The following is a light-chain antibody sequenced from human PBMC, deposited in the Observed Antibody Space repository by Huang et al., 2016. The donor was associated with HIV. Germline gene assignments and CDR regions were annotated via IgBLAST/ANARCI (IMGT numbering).Light chain of an antibody. CDR2: WAS. V-gene: IGKV4-1*01. CDR1: QNLYSSNNKND. CDR3: QQYYSIPLT. J-gene: IGKJ2*01. Sequence: DIVMTQSPDSLAVSLGERATINCKSSQNLYSSNNKNDLAWYQQKPGQPPKLLIYWASTRESGIPDRFSGSGSGTDFTLTITSLQAEDVALYYCQQYYSIPLTFGQGTK.